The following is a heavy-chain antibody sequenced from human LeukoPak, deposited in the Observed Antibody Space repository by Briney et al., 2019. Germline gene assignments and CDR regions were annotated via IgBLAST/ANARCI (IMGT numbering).Heavy chain of an antibody. CDR2: IIPILGIA. CDR1: GGTFSSYA. V-gene: IGHV1-69*04. D-gene: IGHD2-21*02. CDR3: ARGPNCGGDCYSEYFQH. Sequence: SVKVSCKASGGTFSSYAISWVRQAPGQGLERMGRIIPILGIANYAQKFQGRVTITADKSTSTAYMELSSLRSEDTAVYYCARGPNCGGDCYSEYFQHWGQGTLVTVSS. J-gene: IGHJ1*01.